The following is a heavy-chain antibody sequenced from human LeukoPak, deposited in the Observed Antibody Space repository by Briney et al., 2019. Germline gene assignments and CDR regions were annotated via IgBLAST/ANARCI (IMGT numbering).Heavy chain of an antibody. D-gene: IGHD2-15*01. J-gene: IGHJ4*02. CDR2: ISYDGSNK. Sequence: GGSLGLSCAASGFTFSSYAMHWVRQAPGKGLEWVAVISYDGSNKYYADSVKGRFTISRDNSKNTLYLQMNSLRAEDTAVYYCARDKRRYCSGGSCYPFDYWGQGTLVTVSS. CDR3: ARDKRRYCSGGSCYPFDY. CDR1: GFTFSSYA. V-gene: IGHV3-30-3*01.